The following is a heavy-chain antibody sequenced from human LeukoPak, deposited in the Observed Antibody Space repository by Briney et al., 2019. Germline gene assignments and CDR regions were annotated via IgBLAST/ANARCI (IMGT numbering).Heavy chain of an antibody. J-gene: IGHJ3*02. CDR3: ARDFDRGAFDI. D-gene: IGHD3-22*01. CDR1: GFTFSSYW. Sequence: GGSLRLSCAASGFTFSSYWMHWVRQAPGKGLVWVSRINSDGSSTSYADSVKGRFTISSDNAKNTLYLQMNSLRAEDTAVYYCARDFDRGAFDIWCEGTMVTVSS. V-gene: IGHV3-74*01. CDR2: INSDGSST.